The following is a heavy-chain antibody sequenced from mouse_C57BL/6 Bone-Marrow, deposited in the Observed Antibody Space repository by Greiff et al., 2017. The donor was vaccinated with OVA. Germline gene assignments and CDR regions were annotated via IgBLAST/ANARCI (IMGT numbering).Heavy chain of an antibody. D-gene: IGHD2-4*01. V-gene: IGHV1-76*01. J-gene: IGHJ4*01. Sequence: VQLQQSGAELVRPGASVKLSCKASGYTFTDYYINWVKQRPGQGLEWIARIYPGSGNTYYNEKFKGKATLTAEKSSSTAYMQLSSLTSEDSAVYFCAREFDYDVWMDYWGQGTSVTVSS. CDR3: AREFDYDVWMDY. CDR1: GYTFTDYY. CDR2: IYPGSGNT.